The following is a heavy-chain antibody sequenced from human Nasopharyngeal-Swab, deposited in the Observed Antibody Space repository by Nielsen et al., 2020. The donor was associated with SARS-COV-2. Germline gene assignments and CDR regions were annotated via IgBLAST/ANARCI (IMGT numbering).Heavy chain of an antibody. J-gene: IGHJ4*02. CDR1: GFTFSSYS. CDR3: ARASRGTSTRTFDY. Sequence: GGSLRLSCAASGFTFSSYSMNGVRQAPGKGLEWVSSISSSSSYIYYADSVKGRFTISRDNAKNSLYLQMNSLRAEDTAVYYCARASRGTSTRTFDYWGQGTLVTVSS. V-gene: IGHV3-21*01. D-gene: IGHD1-1*01. CDR2: ISSSSSYI.